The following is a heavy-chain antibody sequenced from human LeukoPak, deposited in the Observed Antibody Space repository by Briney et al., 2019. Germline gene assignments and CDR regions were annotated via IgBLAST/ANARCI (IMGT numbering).Heavy chain of an antibody. V-gene: IGHV4-39*07. CDR1: GGSVSNSRYY. D-gene: IGHD2-15*01. CDR3: ARDQYCSGRSCYGPPDY. Sequence: PSETLSLTCTVSGGSVSNSRYYWGWIRQPPGKGLEWIGSIYYSEGTYYNPSLKSRVTISIDTSKNQFSLKLNSVTAADTAVYYCARDQYCSGRSCYGPPDYWGQGVLVTVSS. J-gene: IGHJ4*02. CDR2: IYYSEGT.